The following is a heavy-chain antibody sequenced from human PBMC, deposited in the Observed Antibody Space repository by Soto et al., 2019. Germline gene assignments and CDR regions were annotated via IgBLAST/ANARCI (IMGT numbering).Heavy chain of an antibody. CDR1: GYSVSSNSAA. CDR3: ATTPASGTLDP. D-gene: IGHD6-13*01. J-gene: IGHJ5*02. CDR2: TYYSSNWYN. V-gene: IGHV6-1*01. Sequence: SQTLSLTFAISGYSVSSNSAALNWISQSPSRGLEWLVRTYYSSNWYNDYAVSVKSRITINPDTSKKQFSLQLNSVTPEDTAVCYCATTPASGTLDPWGQGTLVTVSS.